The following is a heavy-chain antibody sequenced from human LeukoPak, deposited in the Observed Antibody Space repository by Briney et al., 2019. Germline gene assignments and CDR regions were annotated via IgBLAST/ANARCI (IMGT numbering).Heavy chain of an antibody. CDR2: VSYSGSTYT. CDR1: GGSIGSSGFY. J-gene: IGHJ3*01. V-gene: IGHV4-39*01. CDR3: ARHTTAGATNPLGGAFDF. D-gene: IGHD1-26*01. Sequence: SETLSLTCTVSGGSIGSSGFYWGWVRQPPGKGLEWIGTVSYSGSTYTYYNPSLKTRVTIPVDTSRNQFSLTLISVTAADTAVYYCARHTTAGATNPLGGAFDFWGHGTFVTVSS.